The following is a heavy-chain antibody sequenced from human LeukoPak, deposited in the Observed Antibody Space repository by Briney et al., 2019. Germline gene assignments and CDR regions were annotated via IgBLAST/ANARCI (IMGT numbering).Heavy chain of an antibody. CDR3: ARDEYYYDSSGYHDAFDI. D-gene: IGHD3-22*01. CDR2: ISAYNGNT. Sequence: ASVKVSCKASGYTFTSYGISWVRQAPGQGLEWMGWISAYNGNTNYAQKLQGRVTMTTDTSTSTAYMELRSLRSDDTAVYYCARDEYYYDSSGYHDAFDIWGQGTMVTGSS. CDR1: GYTFTSYG. V-gene: IGHV1-18*01. J-gene: IGHJ3*02.